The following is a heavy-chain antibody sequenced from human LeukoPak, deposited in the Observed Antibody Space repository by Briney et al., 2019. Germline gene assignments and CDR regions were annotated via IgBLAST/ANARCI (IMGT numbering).Heavy chain of an antibody. Sequence: ASVKVYCKASGYTFTGFYMHWVRKAPGQGLEWMGWINPNSGGTNYAQKFQGSVTMSRDTCISTAYMELSRLRSDDTAVYYCARSPYSSSNAFDIWGQGTMVTVSS. V-gene: IGHV1-2*02. CDR2: INPNSGGT. CDR3: ARSPYSSSNAFDI. CDR1: GYTFTGFY. J-gene: IGHJ3*02. D-gene: IGHD6-6*01.